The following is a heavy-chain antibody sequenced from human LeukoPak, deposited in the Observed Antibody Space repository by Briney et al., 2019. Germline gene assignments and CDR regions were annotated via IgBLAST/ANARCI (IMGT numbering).Heavy chain of an antibody. CDR1: GFTFTSFW. V-gene: IGHV3-7*02. Sequence: GGSLRLSCAASGFTFTSFWISWVRQAPGKGLEWVANIKQDGSEKYYVDSVKGRFTFSRDNAKNSLYLQMNSLRVEDTAVYYCARNRDWAFDYWGQGSLVTVSS. D-gene: IGHD2-21*02. CDR3: ARNRDWAFDY. J-gene: IGHJ4*02. CDR2: IKQDGSEK.